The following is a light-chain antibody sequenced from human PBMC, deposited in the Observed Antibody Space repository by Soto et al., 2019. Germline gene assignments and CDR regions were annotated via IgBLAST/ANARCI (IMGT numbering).Light chain of an antibody. CDR1: QSVRTY. V-gene: IGKV3-11*01. CDR3: QQRSNWPPIT. CDR2: DAS. J-gene: IGKJ5*01. Sequence: EIVLTQSPATLSLSPGDRATLSCRASQSVRTYLACYQQKPGQAPRLSIYDASNRATGIPTRFSGSGSGTDFTLTISSLEPEDFAVYYCQQRSNWPPITFGQGTRLEI.